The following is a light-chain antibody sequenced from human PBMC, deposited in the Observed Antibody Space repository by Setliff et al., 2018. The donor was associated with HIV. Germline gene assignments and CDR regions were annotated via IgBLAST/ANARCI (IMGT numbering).Light chain of an antibody. CDR3: SSYTTSNNIV. Sequence: QSALAQPAAVSGSPGQSITISCTGTSSDIGGHSYVSWYQQHPGKAPRLMLSVISDRPSGVSHRFSGSKSGNTASLTISGLQAEDEADYYCSSYTTSNNIVFGSGTKV. CDR2: VIS. J-gene: IGLJ1*01. CDR1: SSDIGGHSY. V-gene: IGLV2-14*03.